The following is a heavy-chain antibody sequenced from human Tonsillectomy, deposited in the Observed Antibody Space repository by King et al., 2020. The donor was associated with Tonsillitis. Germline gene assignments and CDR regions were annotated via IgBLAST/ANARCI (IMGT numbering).Heavy chain of an antibody. CDR2: ISYDGSNK. CDR3: AKSVTYSSGWYYYGMDV. V-gene: IGHV3-30*18. D-gene: IGHD6-19*01. J-gene: IGHJ6*02. Sequence: VQLVESGGGVVQPGRSLRLSCAASGFTFSSYGMHWVRQAPGKGLEWVAVISYDGSNKYYVDSVKGRFTISRDNSQNTLYLQMNSLRGGDTAVYYCAKSVTYSSGWYYYGMDVWGQGTTVTVSS. CDR1: GFTFSSYG.